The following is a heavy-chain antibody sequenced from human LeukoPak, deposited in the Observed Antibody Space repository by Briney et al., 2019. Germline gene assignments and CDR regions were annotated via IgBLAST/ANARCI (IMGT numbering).Heavy chain of an antibody. V-gene: IGHV4-4*07. D-gene: IGHD2-2*01. J-gene: IGHJ6*03. CDR3: ARLSCSSTSCYGNNYYYYMDV. CDR1: GGSINNYY. Sequence: SETLSLTCTVSGGSINNYYWSWIRQPAGKGLEWIGRIYSSGGTNYNPSLKSRVTISVDKSNNQFSLKLSSVTAADTAVYYCARLSCSSTSCYGNNYYYYMDVWGKGTTVTVSS. CDR2: IYSSGGT.